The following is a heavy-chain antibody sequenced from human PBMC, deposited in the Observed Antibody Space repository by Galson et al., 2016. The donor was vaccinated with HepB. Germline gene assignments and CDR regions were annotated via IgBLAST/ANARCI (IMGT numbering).Heavy chain of an antibody. CDR3: TTGIYGTKDRFDY. V-gene: IGHV1-24*01. CDR1: GYSLNELS. J-gene: IGHJ4*02. D-gene: IGHD3-16*01. Sequence: SVKVSCKVSGYSLNELSMHWVRQTPGVGLEWIGGFDPEEDEAVYAQKFQGRVMLTEDTATGTTYMELSSLRSEDTAMYYCTTGIYGTKDRFDYWGQGTLVTVTS. CDR2: FDPEEDEA.